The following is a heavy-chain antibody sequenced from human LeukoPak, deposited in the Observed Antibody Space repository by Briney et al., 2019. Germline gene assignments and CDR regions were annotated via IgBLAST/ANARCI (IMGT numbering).Heavy chain of an antibody. Sequence: SVKVSCKASGGTFSSYAISWVRQAPGQGLEWMGRIIPILGVANYAPRFQGRVTITADKSASTGYMELSSLKSEDTAVYYCARVMSGSSFDYWGQGTLVTVSS. CDR2: IIPILGVA. V-gene: IGHV1-69*04. J-gene: IGHJ4*02. CDR3: ARVMSGSSFDY. CDR1: GGTFSSYA. D-gene: IGHD6-13*01.